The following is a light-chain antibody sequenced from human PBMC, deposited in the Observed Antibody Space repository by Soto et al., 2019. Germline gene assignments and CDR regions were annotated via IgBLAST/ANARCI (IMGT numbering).Light chain of an antibody. V-gene: IGLV2-23*02. Sequence: QSVLTQPASVSGSPGQSITISCTGTSSDVGSYNLVSWYQQHPGKAPKLMICEVSKRPSGVSNRFSGSKSGNTASLTISGLQAEDEANYYCCSYAGSSTYIFGGGTKLTVL. CDR3: CSYAGSSTYI. CDR2: EVS. J-gene: IGLJ2*01. CDR1: SSDVGSYNL.